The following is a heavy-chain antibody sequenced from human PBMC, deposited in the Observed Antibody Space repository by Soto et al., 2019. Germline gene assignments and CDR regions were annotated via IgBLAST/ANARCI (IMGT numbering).Heavy chain of an antibody. Sequence: VKASWKASGYAFTSCAMRWVRQENGQRLEWMGWINAGNGNTKYSQKFQGRVTITRDTSASTAYMELSSLRSEDTAVYYCATLIAAPLAWGQGTLVTVSS. CDR2: INAGNGNT. D-gene: IGHD2-15*01. V-gene: IGHV1-3*01. CDR1: GYAFTSCA. CDR3: ATLIAAPLA. J-gene: IGHJ5*02.